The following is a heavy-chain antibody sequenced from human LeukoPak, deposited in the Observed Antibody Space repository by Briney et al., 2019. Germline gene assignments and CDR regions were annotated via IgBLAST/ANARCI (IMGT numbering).Heavy chain of an antibody. Sequence: SETLSLTCTVSGGSISSYYWSWIRQPSGKGLEWIGYIYYSGSTNYNPSLKSRVTISVDTSKNQFSLKLSSVTAADTAVYYCARLKVWGSYRYPDYWGQGTLVTVSS. CDR3: ARLKVWGSYRYPDY. V-gene: IGHV4-59*01. CDR2: IYYSGST. D-gene: IGHD3-16*02. J-gene: IGHJ4*02. CDR1: GGSISSYY.